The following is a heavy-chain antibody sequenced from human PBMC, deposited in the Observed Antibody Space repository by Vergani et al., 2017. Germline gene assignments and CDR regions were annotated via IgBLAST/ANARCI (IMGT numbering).Heavy chain of an antibody. CDR2: IYYSGST. Sequence: QVQLQESGPGLVKPSQTLSLTCTVSGGSISSGGYYWSWIRQHPGKGLEWIGYIYYSGSTYYNPSLKSRVTISVDTSKNQFSLKLRSVTAADTAVYYCARARDCSGGSCYYSYYYYYGMDVWGQGTTVTVSS. CDR1: GGSISSGGYY. CDR3: ARARDCSGGSCYYSYYYYYGMDV. J-gene: IGHJ6*02. V-gene: IGHV4-31*03. D-gene: IGHD2-15*01.